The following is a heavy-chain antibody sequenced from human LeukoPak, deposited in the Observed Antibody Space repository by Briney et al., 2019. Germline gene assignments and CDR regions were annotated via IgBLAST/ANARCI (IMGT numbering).Heavy chain of an antibody. CDR1: GVSISNYY. CDR2: IYSSGNT. Sequence: SETLSPTCTVSGVSISNYYWSWIRQPAGKGLEWIGRIYSSGNTNYNPSLQSRVTLSVDTSKNQFSLRLSSVTAADTAIYYCARDHGVTTALNWFDPWGQGTLVTVSS. V-gene: IGHV4-4*07. CDR3: ARDHGVTTALNWFDP. J-gene: IGHJ5*02. D-gene: IGHD3-22*01.